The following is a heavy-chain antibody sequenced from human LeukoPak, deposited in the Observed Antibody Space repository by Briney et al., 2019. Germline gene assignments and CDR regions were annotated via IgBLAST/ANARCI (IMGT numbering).Heavy chain of an antibody. CDR3: AKDLGEQWASYYFDY. CDR1: QFTPNNYG. D-gene: IGHD6-19*01. Sequence: GQTLRLSTAPSQFTPNNYGMHWVRQAPAKGLEWLAVLWYDGNSNYYVCSVKVRFTVSRDNSKNTLHLQINSLRAEDTAVYYCAKDLGEQWASYYFDYWGQGTLVTVSS. J-gene: IGHJ4*02. V-gene: IGHV3-33*03. CDR2: LWYDGNSN.